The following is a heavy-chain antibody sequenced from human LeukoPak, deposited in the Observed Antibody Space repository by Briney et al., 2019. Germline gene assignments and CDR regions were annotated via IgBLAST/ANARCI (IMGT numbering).Heavy chain of an antibody. D-gene: IGHD6-13*01. J-gene: IGHJ4*02. Sequence: GGCLRLSCEASGFTFSSYAVTWVRQAPGKGLEWVSGISGSGETTFYAVSVKGRFTISRDNSKNTLYLQMHSLRAEDTAVYYCVKDYSTIPAAANPLFDYWGQGALVTVSS. CDR1: GFTFSSYA. CDR2: ISGSGETT. CDR3: VKDYSTIPAAANPLFDY. V-gene: IGHV3-23*01.